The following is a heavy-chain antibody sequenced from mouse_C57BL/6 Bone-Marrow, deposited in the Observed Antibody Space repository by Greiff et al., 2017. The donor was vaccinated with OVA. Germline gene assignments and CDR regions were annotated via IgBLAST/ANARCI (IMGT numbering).Heavy chain of an antibody. CDR2: IYPRSGNT. CDR3: ARGGSTIIRDWFAY. J-gene: IGHJ3*01. CDR1: GYTFTSYG. Sequence: VKLQESGAELARPGASVKLSCKASGYTFTSYGISWVKQRTGQGLEWIGEIYPRSGNTYYNEKFKGKATLTADKSSSTAYMELRSLTSEDSAVYFCARGGSTIIRDWFAYWGQGTLVTVSA. V-gene: IGHV1-81*01. D-gene: IGHD2-4*01.